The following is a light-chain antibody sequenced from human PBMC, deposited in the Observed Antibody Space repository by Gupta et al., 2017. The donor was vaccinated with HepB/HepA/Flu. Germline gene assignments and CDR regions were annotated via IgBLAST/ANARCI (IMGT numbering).Light chain of an antibody. CDR2: DAS. Sequence: EIVLTQSPATLSLSPGERATLSCRASQSVSSYLAWYQQKPGQAPRLLIYDASNRATGIPARFSGSGSGTDXTLTISXLEPEDFAVYYCQQRSNWPEFTFGXGTKVDIK. CDR1: QSVSSY. J-gene: IGKJ3*01. CDR3: QQRSNWPEFT. V-gene: IGKV3-11*01.